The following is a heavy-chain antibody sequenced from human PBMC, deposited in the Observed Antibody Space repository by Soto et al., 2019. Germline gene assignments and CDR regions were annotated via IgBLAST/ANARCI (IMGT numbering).Heavy chain of an antibody. CDR2: IRSKPNNYAT. V-gene: IGHV3-73*02. CDR1: GFPFNGSA. J-gene: IGHJ6*02. Sequence: EVQLVESGGGLVHPGGSLKLSCAASGFPFNGSAMHWVRQASGKGLEWVGRIRSKPNNYATAYAASLKGRFTISRDDSENTAYLQMNSLETEDTAVYYCAGDFYYNMDVWGQGTTVTVSS. CDR3: AGDFYYNMDV.